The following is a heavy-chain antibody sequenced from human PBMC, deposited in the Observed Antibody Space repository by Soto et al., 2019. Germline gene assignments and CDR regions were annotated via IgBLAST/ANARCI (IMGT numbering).Heavy chain of an antibody. CDR3: ARPHHTMVRGVTRDY. J-gene: IGHJ4*02. D-gene: IGHD3-10*01. CDR1: GGSISSSSYY. V-gene: IGHV4-39*01. Sequence: QLQLQESGPGLVKPSETLSLTCTVSGGSISSSSYYWGWIRQPPGKGLEWIGSIYYSGSTYYNPSLKSRVTISVDTSKNQFSLKLSSVTAADTAVYYCARPHHTMVRGVTRDYWGQGTLVTVSS. CDR2: IYYSGST.